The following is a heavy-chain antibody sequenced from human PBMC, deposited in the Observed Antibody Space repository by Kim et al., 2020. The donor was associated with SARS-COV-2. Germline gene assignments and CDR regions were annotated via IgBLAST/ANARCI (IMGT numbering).Heavy chain of an antibody. J-gene: IGHJ4*02. CDR1: GFTFGSYS. Sequence: GGSLRLSCAASGFTFGSYSINWVRQAPGKGLEWVSPISSSSSYIYYADSVKGRFTISRDNAKNSLYLQMNSLRAEDTAVYYCARDVGGEMATIWPYYFDYWGQRALGTVSS. CDR3: ARDVGGEMATIWPYYFDY. V-gene: IGHV3-21*01. CDR2: ISSSSSYI. D-gene: IGHD5-12*01.